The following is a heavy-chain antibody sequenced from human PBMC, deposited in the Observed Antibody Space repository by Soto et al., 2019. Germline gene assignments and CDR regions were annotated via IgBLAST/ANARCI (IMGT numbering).Heavy chain of an antibody. Sequence: GGSLRLSCAASGFTFSSYWMHWVRQAPGKGLVWVSRINSDGSSKSYADSVKGRLPISRDNAKNTLYLQMNSLRAEDTAVYYCARNYYDILTGYSYYMDVWGKGTTVTVSS. CDR2: INSDGSSK. V-gene: IGHV3-74*01. CDR3: ARNYYDILTGYSYYMDV. D-gene: IGHD3-9*01. CDR1: GFTFSSYW. J-gene: IGHJ6*03.